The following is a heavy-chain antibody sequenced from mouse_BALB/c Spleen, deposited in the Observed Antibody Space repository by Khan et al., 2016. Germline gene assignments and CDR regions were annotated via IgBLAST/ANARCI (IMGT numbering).Heavy chain of an antibody. V-gene: IGHV2-2*02. CDR2: IWTGGST. D-gene: IGHD2-2*01. Sequence: QVQLKESGPGLVQPSQSLSITCTVPGFSLTTYGVHWVRQSPGKGLEWLGVIWTGGSTDYNAAFISRLSISKDNSKSQVFFKMNSLQANDTAIYYCASLWLRRGDPYWGQGTLVTVSA. J-gene: IGHJ3*01. CDR1: GFSLTTYG. CDR3: ASLWLRRGDPY.